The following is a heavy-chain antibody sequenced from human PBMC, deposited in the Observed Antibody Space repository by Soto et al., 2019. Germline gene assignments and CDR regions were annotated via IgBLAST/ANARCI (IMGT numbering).Heavy chain of an antibody. D-gene: IGHD3-16*01. CDR2: IYSGGYT. J-gene: IGHJ4*02. V-gene: IGHV3-53*01. CDR1: GFTVSNNY. CDR3: GERAGGGGY. Sequence: EVQLVESGGGLIQPGGSLRLSCAVSGFTVSNNYMSWVRQAPGKGLEGVSVIYSGGYTAYGDSVKGRFTISRDNSKNTIFFQNNRRGADPRAWFYWGERAGGGGYWGQGTLVTVSS.